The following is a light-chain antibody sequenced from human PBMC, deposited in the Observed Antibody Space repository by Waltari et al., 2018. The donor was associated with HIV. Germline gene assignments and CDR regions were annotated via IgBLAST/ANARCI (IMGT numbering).Light chain of an antibody. J-gene: IGKJ2*01. CDR1: QSVSNI. CDR2: GAS. V-gene: IGKV3-15*01. CDR3: QQYNNWPRT. Sequence: DIAITQSTALLSVSPGERATLSCRASQSVSNILAWYQQKPGQAPRLLIYGASTRPTGIPARFSGSGSGTEFTLTISSLQSEDFAVYYCQQYNNWPRTFGQGTKLEIK.